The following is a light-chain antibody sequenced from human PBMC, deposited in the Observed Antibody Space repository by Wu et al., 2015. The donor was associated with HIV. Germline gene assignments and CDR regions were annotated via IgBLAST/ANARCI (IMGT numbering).Light chain of an antibody. V-gene: IGKV3-11*01. CDR1: RSVNSL. CDR3: QQHSNWPLT. Sequence: EVVLTQFPATLSLSPGERATLSCRASRSVNSLLAWYQQKPGQAPRLLIYAASQKATGIPARFSGRGSGTDFTLTISSLEPEDFAVYYCQQHSNWPLTFGQGTR. J-gene: IGKJ5*01. CDR2: AAS.